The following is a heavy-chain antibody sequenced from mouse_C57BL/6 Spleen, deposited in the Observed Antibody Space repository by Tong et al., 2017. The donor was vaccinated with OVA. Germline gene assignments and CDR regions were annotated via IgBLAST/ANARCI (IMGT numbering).Heavy chain of an antibody. CDR1: GYTFTSYW. J-gene: IGHJ1*01. CDR2: IDPSDSYT. Sequence: VQLQQSGAELVKPGASVKLSCKASGYTFTSYWMHWVKQRPGQGLEWIGEIDPSDSYTNYNQKFKGKATLTVDKSSSTAYMQLKSLTSEDSAVYYCARRANWVHWYFDVWGAGTTVTVS. V-gene: IGHV1-69*02. D-gene: IGHD4-1*01. CDR3: ARRANWVHWYFDV.